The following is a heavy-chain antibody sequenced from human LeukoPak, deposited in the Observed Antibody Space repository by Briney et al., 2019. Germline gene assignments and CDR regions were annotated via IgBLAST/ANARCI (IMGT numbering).Heavy chain of an antibody. V-gene: IGHV3-30*03. Sequence: GGSLRLSCAASGFTFSSYGMHWVRQAPGKGLEWVAVISYDGSNKYYADSVKGRFTISRDNSKNTLYLQMNSLRAEDTAVYYCARDNYYGSGSSPTNWFDPWGQGTLVTVSS. CDR1: GFTFSSYG. CDR3: ARDNYYGSGSSPTNWFDP. CDR2: ISYDGSNK. D-gene: IGHD3-10*01. J-gene: IGHJ5*02.